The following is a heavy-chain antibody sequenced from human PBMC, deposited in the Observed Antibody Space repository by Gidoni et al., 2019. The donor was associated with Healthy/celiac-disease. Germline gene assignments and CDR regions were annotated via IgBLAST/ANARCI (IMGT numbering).Heavy chain of an antibody. V-gene: IGHV1-69*02. Sequence: QVQLVQSGAEVKKPGSAEKVSVKPSGGTFSSDTISWVRQATGQGLEWMGRIIPLLVIANYAQPFQGSFPITAPPSTPPPYIPLSSLRSEDPSVYYCARAPSAAQLPYWGPFTLVPFSS. D-gene: IGHD1-1*01. CDR2: IIPLLVIA. CDR3: ARAPSAAQLPY. J-gene: IGHJ1*01. CDR1: GGTFSSDT.